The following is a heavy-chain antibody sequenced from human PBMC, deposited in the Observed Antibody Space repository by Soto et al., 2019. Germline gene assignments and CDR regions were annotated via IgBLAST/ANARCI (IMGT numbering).Heavy chain of an antibody. J-gene: IGHJ4*02. V-gene: IGHV3-73*02. CDR2: IRSKPNNYAT. CDR1: GFTFSDSA. CDR3: TRQNADY. Sequence: EVQLVESGGGLVQPGGSLKLSCAASGFTFSDSAVHRVRQASGKGLEWIGRIRSKPNNYATAYAASVTGRFIISRDESKTTAYLQMDSLETEDTAVYYCTRQNADYLGLGTLVTVSS.